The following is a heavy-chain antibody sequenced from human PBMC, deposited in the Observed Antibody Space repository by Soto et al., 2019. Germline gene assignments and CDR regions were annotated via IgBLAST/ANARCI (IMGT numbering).Heavy chain of an antibody. J-gene: IGHJ4*02. CDR3: AKASSACYDSKSYYLDD. Sequence: EVQLLDSGGGLVQPGGSLRLSCAASGFSFSDYAMNWVRQAPGKGLEWVSEISATGGSTFYADFVKGRFTISRDNAKNTLYLHLTSLRDEDTARYYCAKASSACYDSKSYYLDDWGPGTLVTVSS. CDR2: ISATGGST. D-gene: IGHD6-19*01. CDR1: GFSFSDYA. V-gene: IGHV3-23*01.